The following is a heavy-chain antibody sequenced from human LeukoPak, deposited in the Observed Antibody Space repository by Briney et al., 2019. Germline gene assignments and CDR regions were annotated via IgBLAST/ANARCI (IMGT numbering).Heavy chain of an antibody. D-gene: IGHD3-22*01. Sequence: SETLSLTCTVSGGSISSYYWSWIRQPPGKGLEWIGYIYYSGSTNYNPSLKSRVTISVDTSKNQFSLKLSSVTAADTAVYYCAREGHYDSVRWYFDLWGRGTLVTVSS. CDR1: GGSISSYY. CDR2: IYYSGST. V-gene: IGHV4-59*01. CDR3: AREGHYDSVRWYFDL. J-gene: IGHJ2*01.